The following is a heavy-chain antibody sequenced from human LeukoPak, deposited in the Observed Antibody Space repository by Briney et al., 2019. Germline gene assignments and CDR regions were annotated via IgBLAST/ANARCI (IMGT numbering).Heavy chain of an antibody. CDR2: INSESSYI. V-gene: IGHV3-21*01. D-gene: IGHD5-24*01. Sequence: GGSLRLSCAASGFTFLTYTMNWVRQAPGKGLEWVSAINSESSYIYYVDSVKGRFTISRDNAKKSLYLQMNSLRAEDTAVYFCARIGGGAGYKSNYYMDVWGRGTMVTVSS. J-gene: IGHJ6*03. CDR1: GFTFLTYT. CDR3: ARIGGGAGYKSNYYMDV.